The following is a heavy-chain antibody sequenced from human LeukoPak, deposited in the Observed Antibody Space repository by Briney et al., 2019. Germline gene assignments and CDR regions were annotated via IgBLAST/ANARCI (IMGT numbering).Heavy chain of an antibody. Sequence: ASVKVSCKASGNTFTSSGFSWVRQAPGQGLEWMGWISAYNGNTNYAQKLQGRVTMTTDTSTSTAYMELRSLGSDDTAVYYCARDHINRPTAFDIWGQGTMVTVSS. CDR3: ARDHINRPTAFDI. J-gene: IGHJ3*02. CDR2: ISAYNGNT. CDR1: GNTFTSSG. D-gene: IGHD2-21*01. V-gene: IGHV1-18*01.